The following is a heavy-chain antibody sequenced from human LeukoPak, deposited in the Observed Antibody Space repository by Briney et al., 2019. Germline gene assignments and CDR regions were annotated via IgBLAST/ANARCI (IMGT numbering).Heavy chain of an antibody. Sequence: SETLSLTCTVSGGSLSNYYWSWIRQPPGKGLEWIGYNYYRGTTNYSPSLKSRVTISLDTSKNQFSLELRSVTAADTAVYYCARVTEYHYYYMDVWGKGTTVTISS. V-gene: IGHV4-59*01. CDR2: NYYRGTT. D-gene: IGHD2/OR15-2a*01. CDR3: ARVTEYHYYYMDV. J-gene: IGHJ6*03. CDR1: GGSLSNYY.